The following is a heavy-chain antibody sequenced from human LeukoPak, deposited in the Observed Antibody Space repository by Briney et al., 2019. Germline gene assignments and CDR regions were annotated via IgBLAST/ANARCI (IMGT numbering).Heavy chain of an antibody. CDR3: ARELYHFDR. CDR2: VFFTEGT. CDR1: GGSIRNHH. V-gene: IGHV4-59*11. D-gene: IGHD2-8*01. J-gene: IGHJ4*02. Sequence: SGTLSLTCSVSGGSIRNHHWTWIRQPPGKGLEWIGHVFFTEGTNYSPSLRGRITISADRSKNQIYLKLGSVTAADTAVYYCARELYHFDRWGQGALVTVSS.